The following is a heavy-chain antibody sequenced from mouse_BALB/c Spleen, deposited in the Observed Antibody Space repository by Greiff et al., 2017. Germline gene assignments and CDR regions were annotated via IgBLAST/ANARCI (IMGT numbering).Heavy chain of an antibody. D-gene: IGHD1-1*01. Sequence: DLVKPGASVKLSCKASGYTFTSYWINWIKQRPGQGLEWIGRIAPGSGSTYYNEMFKGKATLTVDTSSSTAYIKLSSLSSEDSAIYFYSIYYYGSSYEAMDYWGQGTSVTVSS. CDR2: IAPGSGST. V-gene: IGHV1S41*01. CDR3: SIYYYGSSYEAMDY. CDR1: GYTFTSYW. J-gene: IGHJ4*01.